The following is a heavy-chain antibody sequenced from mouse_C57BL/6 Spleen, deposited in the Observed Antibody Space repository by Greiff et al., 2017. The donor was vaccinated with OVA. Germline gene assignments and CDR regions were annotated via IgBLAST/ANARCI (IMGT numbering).Heavy chain of an antibody. J-gene: IGHJ2*01. Sequence: EVQVVESGGGLVKPGGSLKLSCAASGFTFSSYAMSWVRQTPEKRLEWVATISDGGSYTYYPDNVKGRFTISRDNAKNNLYLQMSHLKSEDTAMYYCASTYYSNFFDYWGQGTTLTVSS. V-gene: IGHV5-4*01. D-gene: IGHD2-5*01. CDR3: ASTYYSNFFDY. CDR2: ISDGGSYT. CDR1: GFTFSSYA.